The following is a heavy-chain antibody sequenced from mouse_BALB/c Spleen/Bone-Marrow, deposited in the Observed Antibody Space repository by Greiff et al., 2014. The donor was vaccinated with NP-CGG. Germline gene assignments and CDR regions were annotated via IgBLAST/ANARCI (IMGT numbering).Heavy chain of an antibody. CDR3: ARITTATGAMDY. V-gene: IGHV2-9*02. CDR2: IWPDGST. D-gene: IGHD1-2*01. CDR1: GFSLTTYG. J-gene: IGHJ4*01. Sequence: VQLQESGPGLVAPSQSLSITCTVSGFSLTTYGVHWVRQPPGKGLEWLGVIWPDGSTNYNSALMSRLSIRKDNSKSQVFLKMNSLRTDDTAMYYCARITTATGAMDYWGQGTSVTVSS.